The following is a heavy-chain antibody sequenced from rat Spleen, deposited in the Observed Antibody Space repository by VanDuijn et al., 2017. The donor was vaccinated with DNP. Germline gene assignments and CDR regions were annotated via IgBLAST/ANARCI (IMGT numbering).Heavy chain of an antibody. J-gene: IGHJ2*01. CDR1: GFIFSDYF. Sequence: EVQLVESGGGLVQPGRSLKLSCAASGFIFSDYFMAWVRQTPKKGLEWVASIDYEGSSTFYGDSVKGRFTISRDNAGSTLYLQMNSLRSEETATYYCAYNNYFDYWGQGVMVTVSS. V-gene: IGHV5-22*01. D-gene: IGHD1-10*01. CDR2: IDYEGSST. CDR3: AYNNYFDY.